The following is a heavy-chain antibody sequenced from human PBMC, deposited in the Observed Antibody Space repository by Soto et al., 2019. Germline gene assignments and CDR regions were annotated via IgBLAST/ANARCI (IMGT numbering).Heavy chain of an antibody. CDR3: ARCAHDAFDI. CDR1: GGSVSSGSYY. Sequence: SETLSLTCTVSGGSVSSGSYYWSWIRQPPGKGLEWIGYIYYSGSTNYNPSLKSRVTISVDTSKNQFSLKLSSVTAADTAVYYCARCAHDAFDIWGQGTMVTVSS. CDR2: IYYSGST. V-gene: IGHV4-61*01. J-gene: IGHJ3*02.